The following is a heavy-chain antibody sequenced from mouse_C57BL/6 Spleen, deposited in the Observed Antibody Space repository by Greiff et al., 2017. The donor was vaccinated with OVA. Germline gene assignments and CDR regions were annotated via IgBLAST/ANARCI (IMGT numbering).Heavy chain of an antibody. CDR2: IDPSDSYT. Sequence: QVQLQQPGAELVKPGASVKLSCKASGYTFTSYWMQWVKQRPGQGLEWIGEIDPSDSYTNYNQKFKGKATLTVDTSSSTAYMQLSSLTSEDSAVYYCARRLNDYDGFAYWGQGTLVTVSA. CDR1: GYTFTSYW. V-gene: IGHV1-50*01. CDR3: ARRLNDYDGFAY. D-gene: IGHD2-4*01. J-gene: IGHJ3*01.